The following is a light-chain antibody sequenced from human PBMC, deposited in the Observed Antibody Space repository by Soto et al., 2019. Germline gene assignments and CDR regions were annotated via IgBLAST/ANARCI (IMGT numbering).Light chain of an antibody. V-gene: IGKV3-20*01. CDR3: QQYGSSPLYT. Sequence: EIVLTQSPGTLSLSPGERATLSCRASQSVSGSYLAWYQQKPGQAPRLLISAASSRATGIPDRFSGSGSGTDFTLTISRLEPEDFAVYYCQQYGSSPLYTFGQGTKLEIK. J-gene: IGKJ2*01. CDR1: QSVSGSY. CDR2: AAS.